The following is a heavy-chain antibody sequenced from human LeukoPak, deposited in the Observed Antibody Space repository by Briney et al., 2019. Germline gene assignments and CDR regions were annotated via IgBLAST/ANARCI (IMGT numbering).Heavy chain of an antibody. V-gene: IGHV3-21*01. D-gene: IGHD6-13*01. CDR1: GFTFSSYS. J-gene: IGHJ4*02. Sequence: GGSLRLSCAASGFTFSSYSMNWVRQAPGKGLEWVSSISSSSSYIYYADSVKGRFTISRDNAKNSLYLQMNSLRAEDAAVYYCARAAAGNFDYWGQATLVTVSS. CDR2: ISSSSSYI. CDR3: ARAAAGNFDY.